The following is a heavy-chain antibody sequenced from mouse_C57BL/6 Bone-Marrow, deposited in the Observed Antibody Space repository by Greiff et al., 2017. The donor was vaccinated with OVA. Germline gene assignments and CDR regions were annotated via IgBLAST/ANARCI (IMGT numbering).Heavy chain of an antibody. CDR3: VRDWDYGSSYYAMDY. D-gene: IGHD1-1*01. V-gene: IGHV10-3*01. CDR1: GFTFNTYA. Sequence: DVMLVESGGGLVQPKGSLKLSCAASGFTFNTYAMHWVRQAPGKGLEWVARIRSKSSNYTTYYAESVKDRFTISRDDSQSMLYLQMNNLKTEDTAMYYCVRDWDYGSSYYAMDYWGQGTSGTVSS. J-gene: IGHJ4*01. CDR2: IRSKSSNYTT.